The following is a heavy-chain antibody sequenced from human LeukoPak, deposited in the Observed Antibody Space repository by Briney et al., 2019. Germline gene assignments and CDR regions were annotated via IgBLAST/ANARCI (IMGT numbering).Heavy chain of an antibody. CDR3: ANLPSGTV. Sequence: GGSLRLSCAASGFTFSSSAMGWVRQAPGKGLEWISSISGSGVSIYYGDSVQGRFTTSRDNSRNTLYLQMNGLRAEDTAVYFCANLPSGTVWGQGTLVTVSS. J-gene: IGHJ4*02. V-gene: IGHV3-23*01. CDR2: ISGSGVSI. D-gene: IGHD1-14*01. CDR1: GFTFSSSA.